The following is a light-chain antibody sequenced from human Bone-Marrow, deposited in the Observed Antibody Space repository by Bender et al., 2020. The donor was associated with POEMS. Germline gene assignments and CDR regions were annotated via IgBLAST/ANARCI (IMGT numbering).Light chain of an antibody. Sequence: QSVLTQPPSASGTPGQRVTISCSGGSSNIGAHAVNWYQHLPGTAPKLLIYSSHRRPSEVPDRFSGSRSGTSASLAISGLQSEDEADYYGAVWDDSRNGWVFGGGTKLTVL. CDR1: SSNIGAHA. V-gene: IGLV1-44*01. J-gene: IGLJ3*02. CDR3: AVWDDSRNGWV. CDR2: SSH.